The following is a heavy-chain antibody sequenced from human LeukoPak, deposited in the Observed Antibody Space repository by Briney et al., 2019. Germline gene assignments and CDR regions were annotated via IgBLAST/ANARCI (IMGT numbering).Heavy chain of an antibody. V-gene: IGHV1-2*06. CDR3: ARAGSSWSNWIDP. J-gene: IGHJ5*02. CDR1: GYTFTDYY. D-gene: IGHD6-13*01. Sequence: ASVKLSRKASGYTFTDYYMHWVRQAPGQGLEWMGRINPNSGGTKYAQKFQGRVTMTRATSISTAYMELSRLRSDDTAVYYCARAGSSWSNWIDPWGQGTLVTVSS. CDR2: INPNSGGT.